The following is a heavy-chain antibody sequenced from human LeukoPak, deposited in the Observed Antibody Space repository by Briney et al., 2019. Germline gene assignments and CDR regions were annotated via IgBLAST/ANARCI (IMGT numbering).Heavy chain of an antibody. D-gene: IGHD3-10*01. V-gene: IGHV3-48*03. Sequence: PGGSLRLSCAASGFTFSSYEMNWVRQAPGKGLEWVSYISSSGSTIYYANSVKGRFTISRDNAKNPLYLQMNSLRAEDTAVYYCARDGSGSGNYYNVAGFDYWGQGTLVTVPS. CDR3: ARDGSGSGNYYNVAGFDY. CDR2: ISSSGSTI. J-gene: IGHJ4*02. CDR1: GFTFSSYE.